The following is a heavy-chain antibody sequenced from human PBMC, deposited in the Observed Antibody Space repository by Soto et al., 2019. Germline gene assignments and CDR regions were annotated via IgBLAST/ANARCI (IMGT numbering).Heavy chain of an antibody. Sequence: PSETLSLTCTVSGGSISKYYWSWIRQAPGKGLEWIGYIYYSGSTNYNPSLKSRVSISVDTSKKQISLKLSSVTAADTAVYYCARSNSEYSHGYAFEYWGQGTLVTVS. D-gene: IGHD5-18*01. CDR3: ARSNSEYSHGYAFEY. CDR1: GGSISKYY. J-gene: IGHJ4*02. CDR2: IYYSGST. V-gene: IGHV4-59*01.